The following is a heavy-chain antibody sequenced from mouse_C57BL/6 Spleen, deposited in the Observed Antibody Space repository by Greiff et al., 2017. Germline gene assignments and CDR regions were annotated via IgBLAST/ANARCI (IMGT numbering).Heavy chain of an antibody. CDR1: GFNIKDYY. J-gene: IGHJ2*01. V-gene: IGHV14-1*01. CDR2: IDPEDGDT. CDR3: TTGGRGGFDY. Sequence: EVQLQQSGAELVRPGASVKLSCTASGFNIKDYYMHWVKQRPEQGLEWIGRIDPEDGDTESAPKFQGKATMTADTSSTTAYLQLSSLTSEDTAVYYCTTGGRGGFDYWGQGTTLTVSS.